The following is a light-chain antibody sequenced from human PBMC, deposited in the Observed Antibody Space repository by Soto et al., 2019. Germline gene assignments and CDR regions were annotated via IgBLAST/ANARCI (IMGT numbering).Light chain of an antibody. Sequence: QSALTQPASVSGSLGQSITISCTGTSSDIGGHNYVSWYQLHPGTAPKVLIFDVIKRPAGVSTRFSASKSGNMASLTISGLRPDDEGDYYCSSFTSTSTVILGGGTKVTVL. CDR1: SSDIGGHNY. CDR2: DVI. V-gene: IGLV2-14*01. CDR3: SSFTSTSTVI. J-gene: IGLJ2*01.